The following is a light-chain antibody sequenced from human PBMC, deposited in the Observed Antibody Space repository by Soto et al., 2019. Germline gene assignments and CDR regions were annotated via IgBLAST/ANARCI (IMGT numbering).Light chain of an antibody. CDR1: SSDVGGFAH. CDR3: NSFTTTNTYV. V-gene: IGLV2-14*03. Sequence: QSVLTQPASVSGSPGQSITISCTGASSDVGGFAHVSWYQQHRGKVPRLLICDVSSPPSGVSDLFSGTKSGNTASLTISGLQAEDEDDYYCNSFTTTNTYVFGTGTKLTVL. CDR2: DVS. J-gene: IGLJ1*01.